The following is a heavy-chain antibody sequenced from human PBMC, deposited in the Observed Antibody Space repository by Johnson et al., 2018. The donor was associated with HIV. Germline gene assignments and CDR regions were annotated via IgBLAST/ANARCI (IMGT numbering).Heavy chain of an antibody. CDR1: GFTVSSNY. J-gene: IGHJ3*01. Sequence: VQLVESGGGLVQPGGSLRLSCAASGFTVSSNYMSWVRQAPGKGLEWVSVIYSGGSTYYADSVKGRFTISRDNSKNTLYLQMNSLRAEDTAVYYCARDRRVAAITYDCDFWGQGTMVTVSS. CDR2: IYSGGST. D-gene: IGHD6-13*01. V-gene: IGHV3-66*01. CDR3: ARDRRVAAITYDCDF.